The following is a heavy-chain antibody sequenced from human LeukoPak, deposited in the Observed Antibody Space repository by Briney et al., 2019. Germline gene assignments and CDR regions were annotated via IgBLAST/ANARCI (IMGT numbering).Heavy chain of an antibody. CDR2: IYYSGST. CDR3: ARVRPGEWLSDY. J-gene: IGHJ4*02. CDR1: GGSISTYY. Sequence: SETLSLTCTVSGGSISTYYWTWIRQPPGKGLEWIGYIYYSGSTNHNPSVKSGVTISVDTSKNQFSLKLSSVTAADTAVYYCARVRPGEWLSDYWGQGSLVTVSS. D-gene: IGHD3-10*01. V-gene: IGHV4-59*01.